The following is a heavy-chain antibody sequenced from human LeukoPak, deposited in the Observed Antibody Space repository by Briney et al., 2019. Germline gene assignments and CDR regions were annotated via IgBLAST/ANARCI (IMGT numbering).Heavy chain of an antibody. J-gene: IGHJ4*02. Sequence: GGSLRLSCAASGFTFSIYSMNWVRQAPEKGLEWLSSITSSSNYIYYADSVKGRFTISRDNVQNSLYLQMNSLRAEDTAMYYCARDRGYFDNWGQGTLVTVSS. CDR1: GFTFSIYS. CDR3: ARDRGYFDN. CDR2: ITSSSNYI. V-gene: IGHV3-21*01.